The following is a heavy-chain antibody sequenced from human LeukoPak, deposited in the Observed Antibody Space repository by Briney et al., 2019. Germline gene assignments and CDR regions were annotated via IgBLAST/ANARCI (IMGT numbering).Heavy chain of an antibody. CDR3: AKMRPEIVVVAEIDY. V-gene: IGHV3-23*01. CDR2: IRNDGSIT. D-gene: IGHD2-15*01. CDR1: GFTFSTYG. Sequence: PGGSLRLSCAASGFTFSTYGMSWVRQAPGKGLDWVSAIRNDGSITYYADSVKGRFTISRDNSKNTLYLQMNSLRAEDTALYYCAKMRPEIVVVAEIDYWGQGALVTVSS. J-gene: IGHJ4*02.